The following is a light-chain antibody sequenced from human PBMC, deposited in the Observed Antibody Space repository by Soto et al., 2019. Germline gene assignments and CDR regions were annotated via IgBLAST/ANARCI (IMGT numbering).Light chain of an antibody. V-gene: IGKV4-1*01. CDR1: QSVLYSSNNKNY. CDR2: WAY. CDR3: QEYCVTPWT. Sequence: DFVMTQSPDSLAVSLGERATINCKSSQSVLYSSNNKNYLAWYQQKPGQPPKLLIYWAYTRESGVPDRFSGGGSGTDFTLTISGLQAEDVAVYYCQEYCVTPWTFGQGTKVEIK. J-gene: IGKJ1*01.